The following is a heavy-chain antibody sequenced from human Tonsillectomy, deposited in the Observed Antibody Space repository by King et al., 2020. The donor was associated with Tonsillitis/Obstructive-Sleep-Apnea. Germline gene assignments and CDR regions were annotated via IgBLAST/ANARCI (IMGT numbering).Heavy chain of an antibody. V-gene: IGHV4-31*03. J-gene: IGHJ6*03. CDR3: ASKSPPYYYYYMDV. CDR2: ISYSGSA. Sequence: QVQLQESGPGLVKPSQTLSLTCTVSGGSISFGGYYWSWIRQHPGKGLEWMGYISYSGSAFYNPSLKSRVTMSLDTSKNQFSLKVTSVTAADTAVYFCASKSPPYYYYYMDVWGKGTTVTVSS. CDR1: GGSISFGGYY.